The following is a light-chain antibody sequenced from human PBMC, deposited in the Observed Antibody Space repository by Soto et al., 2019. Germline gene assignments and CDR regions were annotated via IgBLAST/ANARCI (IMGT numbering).Light chain of an antibody. CDR2: SAS. CDR1: QSVNSNF. V-gene: IGKV3-20*01. CDR3: QHYDNSLRT. Sequence: EIVLTQSPGTLSLSLGEGATLTCRTSQSVNSNFVTSYQQKPGQAPRLLIYSASSRAPAIPERFSGSGSGTDFTLTISRLEPEDFVVYYCQHYDNSLRTFGQGTRLEIK. J-gene: IGKJ5*01.